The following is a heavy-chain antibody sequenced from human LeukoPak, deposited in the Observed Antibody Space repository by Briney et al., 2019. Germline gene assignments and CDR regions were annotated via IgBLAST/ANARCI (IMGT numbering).Heavy chain of an antibody. CDR1: GFTFSNAW. D-gene: IGHD4-23*01. Sequence: GGSLRLSCAASGFTFSNAWMTWVRQAPGKGLEWVGRIKSKTDGGTTDFAAPVKGRFAISRDDSKNTLYLQMNSLKTEDTAVYYCTHYQPVVRDFDYWGQGTLVTVSS. CDR3: THYQPVVRDFDY. V-gene: IGHV3-15*01. CDR2: IKSKTDGGTT. J-gene: IGHJ4*02.